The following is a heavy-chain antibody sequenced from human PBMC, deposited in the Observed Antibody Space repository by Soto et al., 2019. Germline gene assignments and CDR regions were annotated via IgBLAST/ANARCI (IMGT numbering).Heavy chain of an antibody. CDR2: IYPGDSDT. V-gene: IGHV5-51*01. CDR3: ARQKRSGSSSLAYYYGMDV. D-gene: IGHD6-6*01. J-gene: IGHJ6*02. Sequence: GESLKISCKGSGYSFTSYWIGWVRQMPGKGLEWMGIIYPGDSDTRYSPSFQGQVTISADKSISTAYLQWSSLKASDTAMYYCARQKRSGSSSLAYYYGMDVWGQGTTVTVSS. CDR1: GYSFTSYW.